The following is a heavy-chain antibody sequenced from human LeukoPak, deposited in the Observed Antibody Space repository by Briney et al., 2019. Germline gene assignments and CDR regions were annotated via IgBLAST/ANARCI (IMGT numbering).Heavy chain of an antibody. CDR2: IYYTGST. CDR1: GGSVSSGSAY. D-gene: IGHD3-10*01. V-gene: IGHV4-61*01. Sequence: SETLSLTCTVSGGSVSSGSAYWSWIRQPPGEGLEWIGYIYYTGSTNYNPSLKSRVTISVDTSKNQFSLNLSSVTAADTAVYYCARVFSGSEIYVFDYWGQGTLVTVSS. CDR3: ARVFSGSEIYVFDY. J-gene: IGHJ4*02.